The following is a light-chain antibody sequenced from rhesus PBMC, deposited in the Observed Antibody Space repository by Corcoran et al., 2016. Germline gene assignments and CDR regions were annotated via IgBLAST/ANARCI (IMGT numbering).Light chain of an antibody. Sequence: DIQMTQSPSSLSASVGDRVTITCRASQGISNWLAWYQQKPGKAPKLLIYRASNLETGVPSRFSGSGTGTDFTLTISSLQPEDIATSYCHQHDNSPYSFGQGTKVEIK. CDR1: QGISNW. V-gene: IGKV1-69*01. CDR3: HQHDNSPYS. J-gene: IGKJ2*01. CDR2: RAS.